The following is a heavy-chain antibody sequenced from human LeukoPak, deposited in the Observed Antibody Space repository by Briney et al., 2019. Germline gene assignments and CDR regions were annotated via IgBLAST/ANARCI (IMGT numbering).Heavy chain of an antibody. V-gene: IGHV1-8*01. CDR1: GYTFTSYD. Sequence: ASVKVSCKASGYTFTSYDINWVRQATGQGLEWMGWMNPNSGNTGYAQKFQGRVTMTRNTSISTAYMELSSLRSEDTAVYYCAREGYDSSDYYGPHFDYWGQGTLVTVSS. J-gene: IGHJ4*02. D-gene: IGHD3-22*01. CDR3: AREGYDSSDYYGPHFDY. CDR2: MNPNSGNT.